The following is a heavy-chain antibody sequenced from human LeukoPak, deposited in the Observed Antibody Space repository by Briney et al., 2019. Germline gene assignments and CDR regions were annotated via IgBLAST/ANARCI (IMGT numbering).Heavy chain of an antibody. D-gene: IGHD6-13*01. J-gene: IGHJ4*02. CDR2: INPNSGGT. CDR3: AREVIAAAGTGGY. CDR1: GYTFTGYY. Sequence: GASVKVSCKASGYTFTGYYMHWVRQAPGQGLEWMGWINPNSGGTNYAQKFQGRVTMTRDTSISTAYMELSRLRSDDTAVYYCAREVIAAAGTGGYWGQGTLVTVPS. V-gene: IGHV1-2*02.